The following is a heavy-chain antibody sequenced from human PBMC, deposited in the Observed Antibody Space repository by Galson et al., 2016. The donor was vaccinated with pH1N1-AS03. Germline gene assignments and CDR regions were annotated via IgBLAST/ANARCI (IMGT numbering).Heavy chain of an antibody. J-gene: IGHJ4*02. CDR2: IKQDGSET. V-gene: IGHV3-7*03. CDR3: ARGEMIGDDS. CDR1: GLEFSYFW. D-gene: IGHD3-16*01. Sequence: SLRLSCAASGLEFSYFWMTWVRQAPGKGPEWVANIKQDGSETHYVDSVKGRVTISRDNAKNSLYLQMNSLRIEDTAMYDCARGEMIGDDSWGQGTLVTVSS.